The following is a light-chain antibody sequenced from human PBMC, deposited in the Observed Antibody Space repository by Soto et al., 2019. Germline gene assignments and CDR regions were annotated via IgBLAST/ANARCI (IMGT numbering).Light chain of an antibody. J-gene: IGLJ2*01. V-gene: IGLV1-44*01. CDR3: AAWDDSLKGVV. CDR2: SND. CDR1: SSNIGSNT. Sequence: QSVMNQSPSASGTPGQRVTISCSGSSSNIGSNTVNWYQHLPGTAPKLLIYSNDQRPSEVPDRFSGSKSGTSAPLAISGLQSEDEADYYCAAWDDSLKGVVFGGGTKLTVL.